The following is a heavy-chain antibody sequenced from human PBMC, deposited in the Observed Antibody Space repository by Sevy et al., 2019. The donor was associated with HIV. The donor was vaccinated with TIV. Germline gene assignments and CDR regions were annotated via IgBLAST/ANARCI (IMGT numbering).Heavy chain of an antibody. J-gene: IGHJ4*02. D-gene: IGHD1-7*01. Sequence: GGSLRLSCAASGFTFSKYWMGWVRQAPGKGLEWVANIKQDAGQKYYVDSVNDRTTISRDNTKNSRYLQMNSLRAEDTAVYFCARDDGNYYFHYWGQGTLVTVSS. CDR1: GFTFSKYW. V-gene: IGHV3-7*01. CDR3: ARDDGNYYFHY. CDR2: IKQDAGQK.